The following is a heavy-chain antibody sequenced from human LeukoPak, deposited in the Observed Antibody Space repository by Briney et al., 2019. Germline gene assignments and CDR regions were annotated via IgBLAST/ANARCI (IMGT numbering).Heavy chain of an antibody. CDR3: ARHPVGYPEFDY. J-gene: IGHJ4*02. D-gene: IGHD5-12*01. CDR2: IYYSGST. V-gene: IGHV4-59*08. CDR1: GGSISSYY. Sequence: SETLSLTCTVSGGSISSYYWSWIRQPPGKGLEWIGYIYYSGSTNYNPSLKSRVTISVDTSKNQFSLKLSSVTAADTAVYYCARHPVGYPEFDYWGQGTLVTVSS.